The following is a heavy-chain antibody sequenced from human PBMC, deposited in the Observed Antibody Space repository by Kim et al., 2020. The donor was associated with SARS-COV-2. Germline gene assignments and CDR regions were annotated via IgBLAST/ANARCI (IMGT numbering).Heavy chain of an antibody. J-gene: IGHJ4*02. V-gene: IGHV4-39*01. D-gene: IGHD3-22*01. Sequence: NPSLKSRVTISVDTSKNQFSLKLSSVTAADTAVYYCARQDGSGYNGYFDYWGQGTLVTVSS. CDR3: ARQDGSGYNGYFDY.